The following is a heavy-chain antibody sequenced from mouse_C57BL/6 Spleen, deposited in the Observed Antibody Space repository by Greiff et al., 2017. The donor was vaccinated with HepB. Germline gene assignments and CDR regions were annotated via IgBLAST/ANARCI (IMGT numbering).Heavy chain of an antibody. CDR3: ARHEGPAIYYGYDGYFDV. D-gene: IGHD2-2*01. V-gene: IGHV1-62-2*01. CDR2: FYPGSGSI. J-gene: IGHJ1*03. Sequence: QVHVKQSGAELVKPGASVQLSCKASGYTFTEYTIHWVKQRSGQGLEWIGWFYPGSGSIKYNETFKDKATLTADKSSSTVYMELSRLTSEDSAVYFGARHEGPAIYYGYDGYFDVWGTGTTVTVSS. CDR1: GYTFTEYT.